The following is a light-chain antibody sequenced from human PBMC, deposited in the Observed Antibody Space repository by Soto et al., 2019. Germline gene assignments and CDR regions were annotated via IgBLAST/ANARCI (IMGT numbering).Light chain of an antibody. CDR3: SSYTSSSTKV. CDR1: SSDVGGYKY. J-gene: IGLJ1*01. Sequence: QSALTQPASVSGSPGQSITISCTGTSSDVGGYKYDSWYQQHPGKAPKLVIYEVSNRPSGVSNRISSSKSGNTASLTISELQAEDEADYYCSSYTSSSTKVFGTGTKLTAL. V-gene: IGLV2-14*01. CDR2: EVS.